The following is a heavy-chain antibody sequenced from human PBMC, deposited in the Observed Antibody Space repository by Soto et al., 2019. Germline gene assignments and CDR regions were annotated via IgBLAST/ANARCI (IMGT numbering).Heavy chain of an antibody. D-gene: IGHD4-17*01. V-gene: IGHV4-61*01. J-gene: IGHJ4*02. CDR2: IYYSGST. CDR1: GGSVSSGSYY. CDR3: ARDLGDDLRFDY. Sequence: NPSETLSLTCTVSGGSVSSGSYYWSWIRQPPGKGLEWIGYIYYSGSTNYNPSLKSRVTISVDTSKNQFSLKLSSVTAADTAVYYCARDLGDDLRFDYWGQGTLVTVSS.